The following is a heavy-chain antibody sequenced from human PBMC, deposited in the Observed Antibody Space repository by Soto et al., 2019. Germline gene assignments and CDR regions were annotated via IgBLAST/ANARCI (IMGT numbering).Heavy chain of an antibody. J-gene: IGHJ5*02. CDR3: ATVISSGWYITNWFDP. Sequence: ASVKVSCKVSGYTLTELSMHWVRQAPGKGLEWMGGFDPEDGETIYAQKFQGRVTMTEDTSTDTAYMELSSLRSEDTAVYYCATVISSGWYITNWFDPWGPGTLVTVSS. V-gene: IGHV1-24*01. CDR2: FDPEDGET. CDR1: GYTLTELS. D-gene: IGHD6-19*01.